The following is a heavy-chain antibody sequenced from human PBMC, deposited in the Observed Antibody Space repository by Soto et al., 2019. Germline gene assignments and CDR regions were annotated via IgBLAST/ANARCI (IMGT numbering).Heavy chain of an antibody. D-gene: IGHD2-21*02. J-gene: IGHJ4*02. CDR2: IIPIVGIT. CDR3: ARDDVLAYCGGDCYS. V-gene: IGHV1-69*02. Sequence: QVQLVQSGAEVKKPGSSVKVSCKASGGTFSSYTISWVRQAPGQGLEWMGRIIPIVGITKYAQKFQGRVTITADKSTSTAYMELSSLRSEDTAVYYCARDDVLAYCGGDCYSWGQGTLVTVSS. CDR1: GGTFSSYT.